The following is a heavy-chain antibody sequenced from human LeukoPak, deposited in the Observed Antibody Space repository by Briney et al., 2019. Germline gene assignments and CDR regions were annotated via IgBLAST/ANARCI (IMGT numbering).Heavy chain of an antibody. Sequence: GASLRLSCAASGFTFSTYAMSWVRQAPGKGLEWVSALSPSGGITYYEDSVKGRFTISRDNAENSLYLQMNSLRDEDTAVYYCARKATDFDDWGQGTLVTVSS. CDR2: LSPSGGIT. V-gene: IGHV3-23*01. D-gene: IGHD1-1*01. CDR1: GFTFSTYA. CDR3: ARKATDFDD. J-gene: IGHJ4*02.